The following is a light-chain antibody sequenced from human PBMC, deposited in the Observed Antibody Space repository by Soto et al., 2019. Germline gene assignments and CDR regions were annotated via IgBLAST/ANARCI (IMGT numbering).Light chain of an antibody. CDR3: SSYKTSSTYV. CDR2: NVS. V-gene: IGLV2-14*03. CDR1: SSYVGGYNS. Sequence: QSVLTQPASVSGSPGQSITISCTGTSSYVGGYNSVAWYQHHPGKAPKLMIYNVSNRPSGVSNRFSVSKSGNTASLTISWLQAEDEADYYCSSYKTSSTYVFGTGTKVTVL. J-gene: IGLJ1*01.